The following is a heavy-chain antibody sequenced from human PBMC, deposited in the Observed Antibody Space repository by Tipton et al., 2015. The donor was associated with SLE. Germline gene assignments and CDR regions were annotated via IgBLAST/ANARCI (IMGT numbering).Heavy chain of an antibody. Sequence: TLSLTCAVSGYSISSGYYWGWIRQPPGKGLEWIGSIYHSGSTYYNPSLKSRVTISVDTSKNQFSLKLSSVTAADTAVYYCARVVVYDSSGYYYVDAFDIWGQGTMVTVSS. D-gene: IGHD3-22*01. V-gene: IGHV4-38-2*01. CDR3: ARVVVYDSSGYYYVDAFDI. CDR1: GYSISSGYY. CDR2: IYHSGST. J-gene: IGHJ3*02.